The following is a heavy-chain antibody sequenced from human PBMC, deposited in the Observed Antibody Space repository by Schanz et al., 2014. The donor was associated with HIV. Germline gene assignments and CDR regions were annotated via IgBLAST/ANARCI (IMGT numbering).Heavy chain of an antibody. CDR3: ARDLSSVGSGWYGKWFDP. J-gene: IGHJ5*02. D-gene: IGHD6-19*01. CDR1: GYTFTSYG. Sequence: QVQLVQSGAEVKKPGASVKVSCKASGYTFTSYGISWVRQAPGQGLEWMGGIIPVFGTTNYAQKFQGRVTITADKSTSTAYMELSSLRSEDTAVYYCARDLSSVGSGWYGKWFDPWGQGTLVTVSS. V-gene: IGHV1-69*06. CDR2: IIPVFGTT.